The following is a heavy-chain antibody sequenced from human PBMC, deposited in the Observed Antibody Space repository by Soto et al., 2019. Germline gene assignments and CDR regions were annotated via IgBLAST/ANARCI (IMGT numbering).Heavy chain of an antibody. Sequence: ASVKVSCKSSDNTFTHYGINWVRQAPGQGLEWMGWISGYNGNTKYAQKFQDRVTMTADTSTRTAFMEVRSLTSDDTGVYFCAATGGNYLGLDVWGQGTTVTVSS. CDR1: DNTFTHYG. J-gene: IGHJ6*02. CDR3: AATGGNYLGLDV. V-gene: IGHV1-18*01. D-gene: IGHD2-8*02. CDR2: ISGYNGNT.